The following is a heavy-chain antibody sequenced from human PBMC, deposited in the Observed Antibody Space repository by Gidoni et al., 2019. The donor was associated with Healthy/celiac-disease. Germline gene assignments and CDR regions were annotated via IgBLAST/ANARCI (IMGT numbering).Heavy chain of an antibody. CDR3: ARYDYYDSSGPGGVYGMDV. V-gene: IGHV4-39*01. CDR2: IYYSGSP. D-gene: IGHD3-22*01. Sequence: QLQLQESGPGLVKPSETLSLTCTVSGGSISSSSYYWGWIRQPPGKGLEWIGSIYYSGSPYYNPSLKSRVTISVDTSKNQFSLKLSSVTAADTAVYYCARYDYYDSSGPGGVYGMDVWGQGTTVTVSS. J-gene: IGHJ6*02. CDR1: GGSISSSSYY.